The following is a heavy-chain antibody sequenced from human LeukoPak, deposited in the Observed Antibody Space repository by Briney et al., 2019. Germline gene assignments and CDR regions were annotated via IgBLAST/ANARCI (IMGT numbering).Heavy chain of an antibody. CDR1: GFTFSSYA. J-gene: IGHJ4*02. CDR2: ISGSGGST. Sequence: PGGSLRLSCAASGFTFSSYAMSWVRQAPGKGLEWVSVISGSGGSTYYADSVKGRFTISRDNSKNTLYLQMNSLRAEDTAVYYCAKLGRYYYGSGSPYYFDYWGQGTLVTVSS. V-gene: IGHV3-23*01. CDR3: AKLGRYYYGSGSPYYFDY. D-gene: IGHD3-10*01.